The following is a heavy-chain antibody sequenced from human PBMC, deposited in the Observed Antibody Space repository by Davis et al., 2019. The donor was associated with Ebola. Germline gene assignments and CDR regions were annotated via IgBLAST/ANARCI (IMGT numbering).Heavy chain of an antibody. V-gene: IGHV4-59*01. CDR2: IYYSGST. CDR3: ARVGYDFWSGYSSDNWFDP. CDR1: GGSFSGYY. J-gene: IGHJ5*02. D-gene: IGHD3-3*01. Sequence: SETLSLTCAVYGGSFSGYYWSWIPQPPGKGLEWIGYIYYSGSTNYNPSLKSRVTISVDTSKNQFSLKLSSVPAADTAVYYCARVGYDFWSGYSSDNWFDPWGQGTLVTVSS.